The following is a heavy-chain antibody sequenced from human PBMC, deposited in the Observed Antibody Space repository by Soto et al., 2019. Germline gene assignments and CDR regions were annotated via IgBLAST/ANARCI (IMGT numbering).Heavy chain of an antibody. CDR2: MSHIGCV. J-gene: IGHJ4*02. D-gene: IGHD6-19*01. CDR1: GVSIGSTYY. CDR3: ARSLGWYAIDY. V-gene: IGHV4-4*02. Sequence: QVLLQESGPGLVQPSGTLSLSCVVSGVSIGSTYYWGWVRQSPGKGLEWLGDMSHIGCVNYNPSLKSRVTISMDKSQNQFSLKLNSVTAADTAVYYCARSLGWYAIDYWGQGTLVIVSS.